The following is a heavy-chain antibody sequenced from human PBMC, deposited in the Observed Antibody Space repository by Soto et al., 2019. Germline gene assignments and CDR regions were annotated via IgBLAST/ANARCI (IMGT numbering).Heavy chain of an antibody. J-gene: IGHJ3*02. CDR1: GYSFTTYW. CDR2: IDPSDSYT. D-gene: IGHD3-22*01. CDR3: ARQWLQDAFDI. Sequence: GESLKISCEASGYSFTTYWISWVRQMPGKGLEWMGRIDPSDSYTNYSPSFQGHVTISADKSISTAYLQWSSLKASDTAMYYCARQWLQDAFDIWGQGTMVTVSS. V-gene: IGHV5-10-1*01.